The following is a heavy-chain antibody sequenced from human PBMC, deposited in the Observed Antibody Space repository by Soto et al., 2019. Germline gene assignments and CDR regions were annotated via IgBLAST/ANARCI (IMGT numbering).Heavy chain of an antibody. J-gene: IGHJ6*02. D-gene: IGHD3-10*01. CDR2: MNPNSANT. Sequence: QVQLVQSGAEVKKPGASVKVSCKASGYTFTSYDINWVRQATGQGLEWMGWMNPNSANTGYAQKFQGRVTMTRNTCTSTAYMEPGGMGSEKTAVWYCARALVGGMAVRRQGSTVTVCS. CDR3: ARALVGGMAV. V-gene: IGHV1-8*01. CDR1: GYTFTSYD.